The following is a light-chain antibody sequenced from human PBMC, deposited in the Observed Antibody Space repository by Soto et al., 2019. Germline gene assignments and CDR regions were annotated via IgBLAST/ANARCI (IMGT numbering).Light chain of an antibody. CDR1: QGISNW. J-gene: IGKJ4*01. V-gene: IGKV1-12*01. CDR3: QQTNTFLPLT. CDR2: AAS. Sequence: DLQMIQSPSSVSASVGDRVTITCRASQGISNWLAWYQQQPGKAPKLLIYAASSLQSGVPSRFSGGGSGTHFTLIISSLQPEDFATYYCQQTNTFLPLTFGGGTKVDIK.